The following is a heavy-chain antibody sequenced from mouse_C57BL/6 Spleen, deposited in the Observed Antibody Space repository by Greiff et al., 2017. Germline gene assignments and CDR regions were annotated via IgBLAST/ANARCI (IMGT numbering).Heavy chain of an antibody. D-gene: IGHD1-1*01. CDR1: GFNIKNTY. CDR2: IDPANGNT. V-gene: IGHV14-3*01. J-gene: IGHJ3*01. Sequence: EVNVVESVAELVRPGASVKLSCTASGFNIKNTYMHWVKQRPEQGLEWIGRIDPANGNTKYAPKFQGKATITADTSSNTAYLQLSSLTSEDTAIYYCARAGGSYYYGRSPWFAYWGQGTLVTVSA. CDR3: ARAGGSYYYGRSPWFAY.